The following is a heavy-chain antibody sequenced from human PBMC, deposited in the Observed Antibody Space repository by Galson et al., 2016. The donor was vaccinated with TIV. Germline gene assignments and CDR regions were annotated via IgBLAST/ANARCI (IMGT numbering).Heavy chain of an antibody. CDR3: ANDYGAGYFDH. V-gene: IGHV4-4*08. CDR1: GDSISSSY. J-gene: IGHJ4*02. CDR2: ISSSGFS. D-gene: IGHD4-17*01. Sequence: SETLSLTCNVSGDSISSSYWSWIRRPPGKGLEWIGFISSSGFSNYNPTLKSRVTMSVDASKKPISLRLSSVTAADTAVYFCANDYGAGYFDHWGQGAVVTVSS.